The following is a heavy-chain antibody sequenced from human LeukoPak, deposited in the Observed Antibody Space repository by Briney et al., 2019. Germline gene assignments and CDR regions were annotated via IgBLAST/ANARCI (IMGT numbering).Heavy chain of an antibody. D-gene: IGHD2-2*01. Sequence: PGVSLRLPCAASGFIFSSYWMSWVRQAPGKGLEWVANIKEDGSEKYYVDSVKGRFTISRDNAKNSLYLQTNSLRAEGTAVYYCARRALRYCSSTSCPAQYYGVDVWGKGTTVTVSS. J-gene: IGHJ6*04. CDR2: IKEDGSEK. CDR3: ARRALRYCSSTSCPAQYYGVDV. CDR1: GFIFSSYW. V-gene: IGHV3-7*03.